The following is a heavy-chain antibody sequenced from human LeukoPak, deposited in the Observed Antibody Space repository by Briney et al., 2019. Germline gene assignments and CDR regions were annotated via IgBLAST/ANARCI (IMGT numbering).Heavy chain of an antibody. D-gene: IGHD6-19*01. Sequence: PGVSVTLSCAASGFSFSCYEMKWVRQAPGKGRVGVSYISGSGTTIYYAVSVKGRFTISRDNAEKSLYLQMNSLRAEDTAVYYCARDATTHTIGWYDDAFDIWGHGTMVTVSS. V-gene: IGHV3-48*03. CDR1: GFSFSCYE. CDR2: ISGSGTTI. J-gene: IGHJ3*02. CDR3: ARDATTHTIGWYDDAFDI.